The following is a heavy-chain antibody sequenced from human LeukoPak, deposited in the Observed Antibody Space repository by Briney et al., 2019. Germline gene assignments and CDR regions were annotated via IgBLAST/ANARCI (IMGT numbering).Heavy chain of an antibody. V-gene: IGHV1-69-2*01. Sequence: ASVKVSCKASRYTFSDYYMHWVQQAPGKGLERMARVDPEDGETIYAEKFQGRVTITADTSTDTVYMELSSLRSEATAVHYCATDAPSRPDIVVVPALEARYYYYMDVWGKGTTVTVSS. J-gene: IGHJ6*03. CDR2: VDPEDGET. D-gene: IGHD2-2*01. CDR3: ATDAPSRPDIVVVPALEARYYYYMDV. CDR1: RYTFSDYY.